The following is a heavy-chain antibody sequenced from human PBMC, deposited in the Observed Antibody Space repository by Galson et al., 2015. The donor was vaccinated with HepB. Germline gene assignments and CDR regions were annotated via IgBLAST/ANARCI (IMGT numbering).Heavy chain of an antibody. Sequence: SETLSLTCTVSGGSISRSSYYWGWIRQPPGKGLEWIGSIYYSGSTYYDPSLKSRVTMSVDTSKNQFSLKLSPVTAADTAVYFCARVEQQLVSYWGQGTLVTVSS. D-gene: IGHD6-13*01. J-gene: IGHJ4*02. CDR2: IYYSGST. CDR3: ARVEQQLVSY. V-gene: IGHV4-39*07. CDR1: GGSISRSSYY.